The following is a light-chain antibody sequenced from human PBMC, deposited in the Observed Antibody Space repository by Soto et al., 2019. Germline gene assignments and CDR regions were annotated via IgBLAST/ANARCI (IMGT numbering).Light chain of an antibody. CDR3: QQYNNWPRT. CDR1: QSVSSN. Sequence: EIVMSQSPATLSVSPGVRATLSCRASQSVSSNLAWYQQKPGQAPRLLIYGASTRATGIPARFSGSGSGTEFTLTISSLQSEDFAVYYCQQYNNWPRTFGQGTKVEIK. V-gene: IGKV3-15*01. J-gene: IGKJ1*01. CDR2: GAS.